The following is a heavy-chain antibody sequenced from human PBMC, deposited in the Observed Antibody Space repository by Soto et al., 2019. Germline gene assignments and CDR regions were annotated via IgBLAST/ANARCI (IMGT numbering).Heavy chain of an antibody. CDR2: IYHSGST. Sequence: QVQLQESGPGLVKPSGTLSLTCAVSGGSISSSNWWSWVRQPPGKGLEWIGEIYHSGSTNYNPSLESRVTMSVDKSKNQFSLKLSSVTAADTAVYYCARDRKWIQLDYYYGMDVWGQGTTVTVSS. CDR3: ARDRKWIQLDYYYGMDV. D-gene: IGHD1-1*01. V-gene: IGHV4-4*02. J-gene: IGHJ6*02. CDR1: GGSISSSNW.